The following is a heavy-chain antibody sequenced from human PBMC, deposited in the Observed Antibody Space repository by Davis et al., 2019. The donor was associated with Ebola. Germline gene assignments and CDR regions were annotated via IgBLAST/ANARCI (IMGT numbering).Heavy chain of an antibody. J-gene: IGHJ4*02. Sequence: GESLKISCAASGVTFSSDAMSWVRQAPGKGLEWISGITDNGGSTYYADSVRGRFTSSRDNSKNTLYLQMNSLRAEDSAVYYCAKEEGGYYFDYWGQGTLVTVSS. CDR2: ITDNGGST. CDR3: AKEEGGYYFDY. CDR1: GVTFSSDA. V-gene: IGHV3-23*01. D-gene: IGHD3-16*01.